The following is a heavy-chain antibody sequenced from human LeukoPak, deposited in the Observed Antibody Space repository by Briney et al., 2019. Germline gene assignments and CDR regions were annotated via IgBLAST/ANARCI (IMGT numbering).Heavy chain of an antibody. J-gene: IGHJ4*02. CDR3: ARDALQYYDFWSGYYTGGY. CDR2: IWYDGSNK. V-gene: IGHV3-30*02. D-gene: IGHD3-3*01. Sequence: PGGSLRLSCAASGFTFNNYGMHWVRQAPGKGLEWMALIWYDGSNKYYADSVKGRFTISRDNSKNTLYLQMNSLRAEDTAVYYCARDALQYYDFWSGYYTGGYWGQGTLVTVSS. CDR1: GFTFNNYG.